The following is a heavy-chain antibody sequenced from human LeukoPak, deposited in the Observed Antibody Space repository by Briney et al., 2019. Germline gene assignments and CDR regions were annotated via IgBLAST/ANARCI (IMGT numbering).Heavy chain of an antibody. CDR2: ISSSGSTI. CDR1: GFTFSDYY. CDR3: ARVRDYDSSNWSDP. D-gene: IGHD3-22*01. Sequence: GGSLRLSCAASGFTFSDYYMSWIRQAPGKRLEWVSYISSSGSTIYYAGSVKGRFTISRDNAKNSLYLKMNSLRAEDTAVYYCARVRDYDSSNWSDPWGQGTLVTVSS. J-gene: IGHJ5*02. V-gene: IGHV3-11*01.